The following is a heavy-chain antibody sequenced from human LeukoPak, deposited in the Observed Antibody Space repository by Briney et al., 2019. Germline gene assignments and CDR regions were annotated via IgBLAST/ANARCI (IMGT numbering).Heavy chain of an antibody. CDR3: ARLRHSSSWFWFDP. J-gene: IGHJ5*02. CDR2: ISSSSDYK. CDR1: GFTFSDYY. V-gene: IGHV3-11*03. D-gene: IGHD6-13*01. Sequence: GGSLRLSCAASGFTFSDYYMSWIRQAPGKGLEWVSYISSSSDYKNYADSVQGRFTISRDNAKNSLYLQMNSLRAEDTAVYYCARLRHSSSWFWFDPWGQGTLVTVSS.